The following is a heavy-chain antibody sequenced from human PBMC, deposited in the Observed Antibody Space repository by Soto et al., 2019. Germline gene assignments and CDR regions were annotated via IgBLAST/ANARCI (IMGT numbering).Heavy chain of an antibody. J-gene: IGHJ4*02. CDR2: INPNSGNI. CDR3: ARGRASGSYYLLDY. Sequence: SVKVSCKASGNTFTSYDINWVRQATGHGLEWMGWINPNSGNIGYAQKFQGRVTMTRDTAIRTAYMEVSRLRSDDTAVYYCARGRASGSYYLLDYWGQGTLVTVSS. CDR1: GNTFTSYD. D-gene: IGHD3-10*01. V-gene: IGHV1-8*01.